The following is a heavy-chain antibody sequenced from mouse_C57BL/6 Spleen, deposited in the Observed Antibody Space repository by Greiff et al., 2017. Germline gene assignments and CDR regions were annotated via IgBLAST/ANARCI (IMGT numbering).Heavy chain of an antibody. J-gene: IGHJ4*01. CDR1: GYTFTSYW. Sequence: QVQLQQPGAELVMPGASVKLSCKASGYTFTSYWMHWVKQRPGQGLEWIGEIDPSDSYTNYNQKFKGKSTLTVDKSSSTAYMQLSSLTSEDSAVYYCARKVLTGNAMDYWGQGTSVTVSS. D-gene: IGHD4-1*01. CDR2: IDPSDSYT. CDR3: ARKVLTGNAMDY. V-gene: IGHV1-69*01.